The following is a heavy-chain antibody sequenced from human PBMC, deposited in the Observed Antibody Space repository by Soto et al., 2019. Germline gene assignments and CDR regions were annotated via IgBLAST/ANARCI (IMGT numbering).Heavy chain of an antibody. V-gene: IGHV4-34*01. D-gene: IGHD4-4*01. Sequence: SETLSLTCAVYGGSFSGYYLSWIRQPPGKGLEWIGEINHSGSTNYNPSLKSRVTISVDTSKNQFSLKLSSVTAADTAVYYCARRGLYSKFDYWGQGTLVTVSS. CDR1: GGSFSGYY. CDR3: ARRGLYSKFDY. CDR2: INHSGST. J-gene: IGHJ4*02.